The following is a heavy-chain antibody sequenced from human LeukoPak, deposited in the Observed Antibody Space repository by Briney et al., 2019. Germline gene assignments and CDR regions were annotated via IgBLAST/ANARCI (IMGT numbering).Heavy chain of an antibody. CDR1: GFAFSSYS. J-gene: IGHJ4*02. V-gene: IGHV3-21*01. CDR3: ARVRDYGAVDY. Sequence: KPVGPLRRSCAASGFAFSSYSMNWVRQATGKGLEWVSSISSSSSYIYYADSVKGRFTISRDNAKNSLYLQMNSLRAEDTAVYYCARVRDYGAVDYWGQGTLVTVSS. D-gene: IGHD4-17*01. CDR2: ISSSSSYI.